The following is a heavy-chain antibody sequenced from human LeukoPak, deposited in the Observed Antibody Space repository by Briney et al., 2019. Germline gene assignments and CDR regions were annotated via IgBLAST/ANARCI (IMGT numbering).Heavy chain of an antibody. CDR2: IIPVFKTA. V-gene: IGHV1-69*13. CDR1: GDSFSTYA. D-gene: IGHD3-3*02. CDR3: VRDSLGISKFSAGDTFDI. J-gene: IGHJ3*02. Sequence: ASVNVSCKAPGDSFSTYAISWVRQAPGHGLEWMGGIIPVFKTANHAQKFQGRVTLTADESTSTAYMELSSLRSDDTAVYYCVRDSLGISKFSAGDTFDIWGQGTMVTVSS.